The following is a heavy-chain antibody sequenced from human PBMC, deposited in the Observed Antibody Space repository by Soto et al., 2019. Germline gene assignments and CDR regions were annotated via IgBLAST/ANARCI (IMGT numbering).Heavy chain of an antibody. CDR3: ARDRRLITMVRGVSLWFDP. Sequence: SETLSLTCTVSGGSISTYHWSWIRQPPGKGLEWIGYIYYSGSTNYNPSLMSRVTISVDTSKNQFSLKLSSVTAADTAVYYCARDRRLITMVRGVSLWFDPWGQGSLVTVSS. D-gene: IGHD3-10*01. J-gene: IGHJ5*02. CDR1: GGSISTYH. CDR2: IYYSGST. V-gene: IGHV4-59*12.